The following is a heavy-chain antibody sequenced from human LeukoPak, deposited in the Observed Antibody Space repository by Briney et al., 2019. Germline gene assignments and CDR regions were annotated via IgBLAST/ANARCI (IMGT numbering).Heavy chain of an antibody. J-gene: IGHJ4*02. Sequence: GGSLRLSCAASGFTFSSYAMHWVRQAPGKGLEYVSAISSNGGSTYYANSVKGRFTISRDNSKNTLYLQMGSLRAEDMAVYYSARGDTPGWGSYRYTGFFDYWGQGTLVTVSS. CDR2: ISSNGGST. CDR3: ARGDTPGWGSYRYTGFFDY. V-gene: IGHV3-64*01. D-gene: IGHD3-16*02. CDR1: GFTFSSYA.